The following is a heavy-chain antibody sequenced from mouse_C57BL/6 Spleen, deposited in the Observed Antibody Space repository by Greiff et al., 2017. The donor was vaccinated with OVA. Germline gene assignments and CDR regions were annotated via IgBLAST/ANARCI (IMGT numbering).Heavy chain of an antibody. J-gene: IGHJ2*01. CDR3: ARPIYDGYYFDY. CDR1: GYTFTDYY. V-gene: IGHV1-26*01. D-gene: IGHD2-3*01. CDR2: INPNNGGT. Sequence: VQLQQSGPELVKPGASVKISCKASGYTFTDYYMNWVKQSHGKSLEWIGDINPNNGGTSYNQKFKGKATLTVDKSSSTAYMELRSLTSEDSAVYYCARPIYDGYYFDYWGQGTTLTVSS.